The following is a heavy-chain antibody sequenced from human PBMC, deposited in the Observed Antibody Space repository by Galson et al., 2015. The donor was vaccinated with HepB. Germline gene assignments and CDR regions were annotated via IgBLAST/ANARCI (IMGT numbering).Heavy chain of an antibody. D-gene: IGHD3-10*01. Sequence: ALVKPTQTLTLTCTFSGFSLSTSGMCATWIRQPPGKALEWLARIDWDDDKYYSTSLKTRLTISKDTSKDQVVLTMANMDPVDTATYYCARGMVRGSDWFDPWGQGTLVTVSS. J-gene: IGHJ5*02. CDR3: ARGMVRGSDWFDP. CDR2: IDWDDDK. V-gene: IGHV2-70*11. CDR1: GFSLSTSGMC.